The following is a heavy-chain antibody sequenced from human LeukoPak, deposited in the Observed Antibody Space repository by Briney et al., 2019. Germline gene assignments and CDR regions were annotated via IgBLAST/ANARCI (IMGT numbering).Heavy chain of an antibody. J-gene: IGHJ4*02. D-gene: IGHD3-22*01. CDR3: ARVGNDYDSSGYFDY. CDR1: GGSLRSYY. V-gene: IGHV4-59*01. Sequence: SETLSLTCTVSGGSLRSYYWSWIRQPPGKGLEWIGYIYYSGSTNYNPSLESRVTISVDTSKNQFSLKLSSVTAADTAVYYCARVGNDYDSSGYFDYWGQGTLVTVSS. CDR2: IYYSGST.